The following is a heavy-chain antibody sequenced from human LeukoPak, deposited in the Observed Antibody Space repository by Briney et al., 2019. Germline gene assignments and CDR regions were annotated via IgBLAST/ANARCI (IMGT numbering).Heavy chain of an antibody. CDR2: IYKNAIT. CDR1: GFTVSSNY. V-gene: IGHV3-53*01. Sequence: GGSLRLSCAASGFTVSSNYMTWVRQAPGKGLEWVSVIYKNAITYYADTVKGRFTISRDNSKNMLYLQMNSLGAEDTAVYYCARSPSGYSGYDPVYYWGQGTLVTVSS. D-gene: IGHD5-12*01. CDR3: ARSPSGYSGYDPVYY. J-gene: IGHJ4*02.